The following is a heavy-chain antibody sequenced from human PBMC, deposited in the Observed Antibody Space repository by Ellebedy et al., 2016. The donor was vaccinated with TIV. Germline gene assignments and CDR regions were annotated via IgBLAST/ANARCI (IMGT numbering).Heavy chain of an antibody. CDR1: GFTFSDYY. CDR2: ISSGSSTI. Sequence: GESLKISXAASGFTFSDYYMSWIRQAPGKGLEWVSYISSGSSTIYYADSVKGRFTISRDNAKNSLYLQMNSLRAEDTAVYYCAKVIPPLVGAPPDYWGQGTLVTVSS. CDR3: AKVIPPLVGAPPDY. D-gene: IGHD1-26*01. V-gene: IGHV3-11*01. J-gene: IGHJ4*02.